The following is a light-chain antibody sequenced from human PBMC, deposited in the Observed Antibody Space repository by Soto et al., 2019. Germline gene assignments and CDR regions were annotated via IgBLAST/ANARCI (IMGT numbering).Light chain of an antibody. CDR2: GAS. CDR3: QKYGSSPRT. V-gene: IGKV3-20*01. Sequence: EVVLTQSPVTLSLPPGERATLPCRASQSISSYLAWYQQKPGQAPRLLIYGASSRATGIPDRLSGSGSGTEFNLTISRLEPEDFAVYYCQKYGSSPRTFGQGTKVDIK. CDR1: QSISSY. J-gene: IGKJ1*01.